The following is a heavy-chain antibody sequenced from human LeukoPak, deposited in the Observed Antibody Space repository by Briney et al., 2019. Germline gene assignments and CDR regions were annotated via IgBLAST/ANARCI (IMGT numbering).Heavy chain of an antibody. J-gene: IGHJ4*02. D-gene: IGHD4-17*01. CDR1: GLIFSGYA. CDR2: ISYDGSNN. V-gene: IGHV3-30*04. Sequence: GGSLRLSCAASGLIFSGYAMNWVRQAPGKGLEWVAFISYDGSNNYYADSVTGRFTISRDNSKNTLYLQMNSLRAEDTAVYYCATASTVTYDYWGQGTLVTVSS. CDR3: ATASTVTYDY.